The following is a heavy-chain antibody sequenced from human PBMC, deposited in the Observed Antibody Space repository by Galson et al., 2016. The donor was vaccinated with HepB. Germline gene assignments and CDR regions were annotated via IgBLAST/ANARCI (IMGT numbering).Heavy chain of an antibody. V-gene: IGHV3-23*01. CDR2: ISISGQKT. Sequence: SLRLSCAASGFAFSVYGMTWVRQAPRKGLEWVSAISISGQKTYYADSVKGRFTISRDNSKNTLYLQMNSLRADDTAVYYCANEIRPNDYWGQGTLVTVSS. J-gene: IGHJ4*02. CDR3: ANEIRPNDY. D-gene: IGHD4-17*01. CDR1: GFAFSVYG.